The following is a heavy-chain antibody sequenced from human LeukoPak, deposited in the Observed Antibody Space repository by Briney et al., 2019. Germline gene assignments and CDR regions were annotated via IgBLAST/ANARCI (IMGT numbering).Heavy chain of an antibody. V-gene: IGHV3-48*01. CDR1: GFTFSSYS. CDR2: ISSSSSTI. J-gene: IGHJ3*02. D-gene: IGHD2-15*01. Sequence: GGSLRLSCAASGFTFSSYSMNWVRQAPGKGLEWVSYISSSSSTIYYADSVKGRFTISRDNAKNSLYLQMNSLRAEDTAVYYCARDLRRLVASGASDIWGQGTMVTVSS. CDR3: ARDLRRLVASGASDI.